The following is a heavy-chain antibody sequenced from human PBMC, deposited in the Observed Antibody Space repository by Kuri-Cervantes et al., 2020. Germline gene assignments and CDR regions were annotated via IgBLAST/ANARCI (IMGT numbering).Heavy chain of an antibody. CDR3: ARARGNIMITFGGYMDV. D-gene: IGHD3-16*01. V-gene: IGHV3-30-3*01. J-gene: IGHJ6*03. CDR2: ISYGGSNT. Sequence: GESLKISCAASGFTFTNYAIHWVRQAPGKGLEWVAVISYGGSNTYYADSVKGRFTISRDNSKNTLYLKMNSLRAEDTAMYYCARARGNIMITFGGYMDVWGKGGTVTVSS. CDR1: GFTFTNYA.